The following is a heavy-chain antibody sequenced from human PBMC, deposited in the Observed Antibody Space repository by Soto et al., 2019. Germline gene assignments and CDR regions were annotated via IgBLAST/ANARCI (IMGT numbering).Heavy chain of an antibody. CDR3: AKDRGPGSSSWQGGFYYYGLDV. CDR2: LSSDGSNK. D-gene: IGHD6-13*01. V-gene: IGHV3-30*18. J-gene: IGHJ6*02. Sequence: ESVGGVVQPGRSLRLSCAASGFTFSSYGMHWVRQAPGTGLEWVALLSSDGSNKYYAESVKGRFAISRDNSKNTLYLQMNSLRAEDTAVYFCAKDRGPGSSSWQGGFYYYGLDVWGQGTTVTVSS. CDR1: GFTFSSYG.